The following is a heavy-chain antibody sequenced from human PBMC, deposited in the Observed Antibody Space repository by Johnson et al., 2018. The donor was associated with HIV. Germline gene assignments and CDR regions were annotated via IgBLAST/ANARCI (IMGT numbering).Heavy chain of an antibody. CDR3: ARDEGGSYEADAFDI. D-gene: IGHD1-26*01. CDR1: GFTFSSYA. V-gene: IGHV3-23*04. J-gene: IGHJ3*02. CDR2: ISGSTI. Sequence: VQLVESGGGVVQPGGSLRLSCAASGFTFSSYAMSWVRQAPGKGLEWVSAISGSTIYYADSVKGRFTISRDNAKNSLYLQMNSLRAEDTAVYYCARDEGGSYEADAFDIWGQGTMVTVSS.